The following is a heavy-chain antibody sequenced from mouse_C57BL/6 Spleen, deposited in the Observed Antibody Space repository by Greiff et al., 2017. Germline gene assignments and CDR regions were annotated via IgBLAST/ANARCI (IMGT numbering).Heavy chain of an antibody. CDR3: TKITTVVATDVDV. V-gene: IGHV1-15*01. CDR2: IDPDTGGT. CDR1: GYTFTDYD. Sequence: VQLQQSGAELARPGASVTLSCKASGYTFTDYDMHWVKQTHVHGLEWIGAIDPDTGGTAYNQKFKGKAILTADKASSTAYMELRSLTSEDSAVYYCTKITTVVATDVDVWGTGTTVTVSS. J-gene: IGHJ1*03. D-gene: IGHD1-1*01.